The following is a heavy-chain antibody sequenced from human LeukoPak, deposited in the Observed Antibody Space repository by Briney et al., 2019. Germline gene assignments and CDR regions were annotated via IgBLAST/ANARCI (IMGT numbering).Heavy chain of an antibody. D-gene: IGHD3-22*01. Sequence: GGSLRLSCVASGFIFSSSAMSWVRQAPGEGLEWVSGISGSGDNTYYADSVKGRFTISRDDSRNTLFLQMNSLRAEDTAVYYCAKGPNYYDSSGYHNGGAFDIWGQGTMVTVSP. CDR3: AKGPNYYDSSGYHNGGAFDI. CDR2: ISGSGDNT. J-gene: IGHJ3*02. V-gene: IGHV3-23*01. CDR1: GFIFSSSA.